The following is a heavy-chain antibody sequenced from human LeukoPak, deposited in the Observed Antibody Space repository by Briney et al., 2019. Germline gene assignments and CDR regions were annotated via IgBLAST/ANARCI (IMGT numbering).Heavy chain of an antibody. J-gene: IGHJ4*02. CDR3: ARDVAVAGYFDY. CDR2: ISAYNGNT. D-gene: IGHD6-19*01. V-gene: IGHV1-18*04. CDR1: GYTFTSYG. Sequence: ASVKASCKASGYTFTSYGISWVRQAPGQGLEWMGWISAYNGNTNYAQKLQGRVTLTTDTSTSTAYMELRSLRSDHTAVYYCARDVAVAGYFDYWGKGNLVSVSS.